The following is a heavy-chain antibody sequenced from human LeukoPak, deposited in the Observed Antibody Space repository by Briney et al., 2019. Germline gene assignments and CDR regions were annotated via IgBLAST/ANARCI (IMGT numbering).Heavy chain of an antibody. J-gene: IGHJ5*02. CDR2: INHSGST. V-gene: IGHV4-34*01. D-gene: IGHD4-17*01. CDR1: GGSFSGYY. CDR3: AREDYGDYDNWFDP. Sequence: SETLSLTCAVYGGSFSGYYWSWIRQPPGKGLEWIGEINHSGSTNYNPSLKSRVTISVDTSKNQFSLKLSSVTAADTAVYYCAREDYGDYDNWFDPGGQGTLVTVSS.